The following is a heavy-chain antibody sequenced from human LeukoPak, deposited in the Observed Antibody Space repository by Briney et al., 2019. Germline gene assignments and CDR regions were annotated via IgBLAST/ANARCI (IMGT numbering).Heavy chain of an antibody. CDR3: ARAYYGSGSYKAYFDP. CDR2: ISSGSNYI. D-gene: IGHD3-10*01. CDR1: GFTFSTYN. V-gene: IGHV3-21*01. Sequence: GGSLRLSCAASGFTFSTYNMNWVRQAPGKGLEWVSSISSGSNYIYYADSVKGRFTISRDNAKNSLYLQMNSLRAEDTAVYYCARAYYGSGSYKAYFDPWGQGTLVTVSS. J-gene: IGHJ5*02.